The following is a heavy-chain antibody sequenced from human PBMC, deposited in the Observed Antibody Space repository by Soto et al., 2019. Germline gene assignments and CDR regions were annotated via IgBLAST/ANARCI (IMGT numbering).Heavy chain of an antibody. CDR1: GFTFSSYG. CDR2: ISYDGSNK. D-gene: IGHD2-15*01. CDR3: AKDEGGSLFDY. Sequence: QVQLVESGGGVVQPGRSLRLSCAASGFTFSSYGMHWVRQAPGKGLEWVAVISYDGSNKYYADSVKGRFTISRDNSKNTLYLQMNSLRAEDTAVYYCAKDEGGSLFDYWGQGTLVTVSS. V-gene: IGHV3-30*18. J-gene: IGHJ4*02.